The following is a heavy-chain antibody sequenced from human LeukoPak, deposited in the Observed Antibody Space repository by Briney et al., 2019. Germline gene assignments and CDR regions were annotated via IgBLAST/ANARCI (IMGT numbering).Heavy chain of an antibody. D-gene: IGHD3-22*01. CDR3: ARAARQGFTMIVVPFFYFDL. Sequence: SETLSLTCTVSGGSISSGASDWGWIRQHPKRGLEWVGYINHSGSTYYNPSLGSRVTMSVDTSKNQFSLKLSSVTAADSAVYYCARAARQGFTMIVVPFFYFDLWGRGTPVTVPS. CDR2: INHSGST. CDR1: GGSISSGASD. V-gene: IGHV4-31*03. J-gene: IGHJ2*01.